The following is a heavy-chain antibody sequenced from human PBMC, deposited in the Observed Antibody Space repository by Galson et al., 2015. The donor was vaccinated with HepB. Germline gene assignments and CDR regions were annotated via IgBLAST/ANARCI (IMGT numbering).Heavy chain of an antibody. V-gene: IGHV3-7*03. CDR1: GFTFSSYW. CDR3: ARGGTPFYYYYMDV. Sequence: SLRLSCAASGFTFSSYWMSWVRQAPGKGLEWVANIKQDGSEKYYVDSVKGRFTISRDNAKNSLYLQMNSLRAEDTAVYYCARGGTPFYYYYMDVWGKGTTVTVSS. D-gene: IGHD1-7*01. CDR2: IKQDGSEK. J-gene: IGHJ6*03.